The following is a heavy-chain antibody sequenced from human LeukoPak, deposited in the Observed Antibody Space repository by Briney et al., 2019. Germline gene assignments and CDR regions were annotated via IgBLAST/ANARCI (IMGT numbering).Heavy chain of an antibody. D-gene: IGHD2-2*01. CDR2: IKQDGSEK. J-gene: IGHJ4*02. Sequence: GGTLRLSCAASGFTFSSYWMSWVRQAPGKGLEWVANIKQDGSEKYYVDSVKGGFTISRDNAKNSLYLQMNSLRAEDTAVYYCARAYDCSSTSCYDLARWYYFDYWGQGTLVTVSS. V-gene: IGHV3-7*03. CDR1: GFTFSSYW. CDR3: ARAYDCSSTSCYDLARWYYFDY.